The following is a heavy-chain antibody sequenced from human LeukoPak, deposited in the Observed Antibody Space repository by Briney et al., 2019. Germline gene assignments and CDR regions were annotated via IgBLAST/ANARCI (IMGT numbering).Heavy chain of an antibody. CDR3: ARDNSVRDEAWWFNP. D-gene: IGHD5-24*01. CDR2: IYHSGST. J-gene: IGHJ5*02. CDR1: GGSFSGYY. Sequence: PSETLSLTCAVSGGSFSGYYWNWIRQSPGKGLEWIGEIYHSGSTNYNPSLESRVTISVDKSKNQFSLNLSSVTAADTAVYYCARDNSVRDEAWWFNPWGQGTLVTVSS. V-gene: IGHV4-34*01.